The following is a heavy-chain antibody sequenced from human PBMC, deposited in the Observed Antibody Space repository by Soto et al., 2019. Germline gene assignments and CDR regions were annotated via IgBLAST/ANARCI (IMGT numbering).Heavy chain of an antibody. CDR1: GGSFSGYY. J-gene: IGHJ5*02. D-gene: IGHD3-10*01. CDR3: ARNVLLWFGLDP. V-gene: IGHV4-34*01. CDR2: INHSGST. Sequence: SETLSLTCAVYGGSFSGYYWSWIRQPPGKGLEWIGEINHSGSTNYNPSLKSRVTISVDTSKNQFSLKLSSVTAADTAVYYCARNVLLWFGLDPWGQGTLVTVSS.